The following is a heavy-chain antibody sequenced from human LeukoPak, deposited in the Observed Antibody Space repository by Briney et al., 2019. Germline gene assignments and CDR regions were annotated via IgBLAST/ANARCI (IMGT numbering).Heavy chain of an antibody. CDR3: ARDGLGVCSGGSCYGYFQH. D-gene: IGHD2-15*01. J-gene: IGHJ1*01. V-gene: IGHV3-21*01. Sequence: GGSLRLSCAASGFTFNSYSMNWVRQAPGKGLEWVSSISGSNSYIYYADSMKGRFTISRDNAKNSLYLQMNSLRAEDTAVYYCARDGLGVCSGGSCYGYFQHWGQGTLVTVSS. CDR2: ISGSNSYI. CDR1: GFTFNSYS.